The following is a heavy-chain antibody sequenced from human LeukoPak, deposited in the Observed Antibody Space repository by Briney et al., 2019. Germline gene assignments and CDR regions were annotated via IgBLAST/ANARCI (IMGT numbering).Heavy chain of an antibody. CDR3: ARVRGVKGYYYDSSGYYYFDY. CDR2: IYSGGST. Sequence: GGSLRLSCAASGFTVSSNYMSWVRQAPGKGLEWVSVIYSGGSTYYADSVKGRFTISRDNSKNTLYLQMNSLRAEDTAVYYCARVRGVKGYYYDSSGYYYFDYWGQGTLVTVSS. J-gene: IGHJ4*02. CDR1: GFTVSSNY. V-gene: IGHV3-66*01. D-gene: IGHD3-22*01.